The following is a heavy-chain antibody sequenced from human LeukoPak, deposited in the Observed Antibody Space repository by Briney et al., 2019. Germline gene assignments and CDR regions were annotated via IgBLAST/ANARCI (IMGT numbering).Heavy chain of an antibody. V-gene: IGHV4-61*02. CDR3: ARGRRWANDY. CDR2: IYTSGST. Sequence: SETLSLTCTVSGGSISSGSYYWSWIRQPAGKGLEWIGRIYTSGSTNYNPSLKSRVTISVDTSKNQFSLKLSSVTAADTAVYYCARGRRWANDYWGQGTLVTVSS. J-gene: IGHJ4*02. CDR1: GGSISSGSYY. D-gene: IGHD4-23*01.